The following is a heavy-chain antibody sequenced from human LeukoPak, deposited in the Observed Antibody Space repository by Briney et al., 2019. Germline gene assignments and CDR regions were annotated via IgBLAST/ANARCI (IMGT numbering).Heavy chain of an antibody. V-gene: IGHV5-51*01. D-gene: IGHD6-13*01. CDR2: IYPGDSDT. CDR3: ARRDSSSKHFDY. CDR1: GYSFTSYW. Sequence: GESLKISCKGSGYSFTSYWIGWVRQMPGKGLEWMGIIYPGDSDTRYSPSFQGQVTISGDKSISTAYVQWRSLKASDTAMYYCARRDSSSKHFDYWGQGTLVTVSS. J-gene: IGHJ4*02.